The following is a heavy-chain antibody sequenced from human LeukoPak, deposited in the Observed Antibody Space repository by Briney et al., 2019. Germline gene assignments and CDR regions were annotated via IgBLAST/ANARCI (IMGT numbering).Heavy chain of an antibody. CDR2: VGGDERT. CDR3: AKDLSWWVTADY. CDR1: GFTFSRNA. D-gene: IGHD2-21*02. J-gene: IGHJ4*02. V-gene: IGHV3-23*01. Sequence: RAGGSLRLSCAASGFTFSRNAMSWVRQAPGRGLEWVSGVGGDERTHYADSVRGRFIISRDNSKNTVYLQMNSLRVEDTAVYYCAKDLSWWVTADYWGQGALVTVSS.